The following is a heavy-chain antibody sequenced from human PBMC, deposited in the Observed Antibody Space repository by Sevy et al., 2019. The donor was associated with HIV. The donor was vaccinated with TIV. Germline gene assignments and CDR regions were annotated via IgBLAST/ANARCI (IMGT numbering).Heavy chain of an antibody. V-gene: IGHV3-74*01. CDR1: GLTFCSYW. D-gene: IGHD2-2*01. Sequence: GGSLRLSCTASGLTFCSYWMHWVRQAPGKGLVWVSHINGDGSRTSYADSVKGRFTISRDNAKNTLYLQMNSLRAEDTAVYYCVRQRGDTVVLPDVLPDYGMDVWGQGTTVTVSS. J-gene: IGHJ6*02. CDR3: VRQRGDTVVLPDVLPDYGMDV. CDR2: INGDGSRT.